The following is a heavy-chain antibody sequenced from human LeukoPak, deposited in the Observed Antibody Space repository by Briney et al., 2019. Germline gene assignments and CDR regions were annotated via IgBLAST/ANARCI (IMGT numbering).Heavy chain of an antibody. J-gene: IGHJ3*02. V-gene: IGHV6-1*01. D-gene: IGHD3-3*01. CDR2: TYYRSTWYN. CDR3: ARVPYYDFQADAFDI. Sequence: SQTLSLTCAISGDSFSSNSVTWNWIRQSPSRGLEWLGRTYYRSTWYNDYAVSVRGRITVNPDTSKNQFSLQLNSVTPEDTAVYYCARVPYYDFQADAFDIWGQGTMVTVSS. CDR1: GDSFSSNSVT.